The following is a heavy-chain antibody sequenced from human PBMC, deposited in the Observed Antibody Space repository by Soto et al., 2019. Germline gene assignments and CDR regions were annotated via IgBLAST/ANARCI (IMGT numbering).Heavy chain of an antibody. Sequence: QVQLVESGGGLVKPGGSLRLSCAASGFRFSDYYMAWIRQAPGKGLEWISYISTTGSIIHYAESVKGRFTISRDNTENSLFLQMDNLRAEDTATYFCVRDGVLYRVGFDRWGRGALVIVSS. V-gene: IGHV3-11*01. J-gene: IGHJ5*02. CDR1: GFRFSDYY. CDR3: VRDGVLYRVGFDR. CDR2: ISTTGSII. D-gene: IGHD5-12*01.